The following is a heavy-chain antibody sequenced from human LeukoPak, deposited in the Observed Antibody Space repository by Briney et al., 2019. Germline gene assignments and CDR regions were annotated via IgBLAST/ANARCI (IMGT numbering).Heavy chain of an antibody. J-gene: IGHJ4*02. CDR3: ARDFDYYDSSGYYRFFDY. D-gene: IGHD3-22*01. V-gene: IGHV4-39*07. CDR1: GGSISSSSYY. CDR2: IYYSGST. Sequence: KASETLSLTCTVSGGSISSSSYYWGWIRQPPGKGLEWIGSIYYSGSTYYNPSLKSRVTISVDTSKNQFSLKLSSVTAADTAVYYCARDFDYYDSSGYYRFFDYWGQGTLVTVSS.